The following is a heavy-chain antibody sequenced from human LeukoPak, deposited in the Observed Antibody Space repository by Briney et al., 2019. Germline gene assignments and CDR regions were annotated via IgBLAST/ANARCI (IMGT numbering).Heavy chain of an antibody. CDR1: RFTFSSYA. CDR3: AKDSRRRIAVTGTGYNFDY. V-gene: IGHV3-23*01. CDR2: ISGGGGST. J-gene: IGHJ4*02. Sequence: GGSLRLSCAASRFTFSSYAMSWVRQAPGRGLEWVSTISGGGGSTYYSDSVKGRFTTSRDNSKNTLYLQMNSLRAEDTAVYYCAKDSRRRIAVTGTGYNFDYWGQGTLVTVSS. D-gene: IGHD6-19*01.